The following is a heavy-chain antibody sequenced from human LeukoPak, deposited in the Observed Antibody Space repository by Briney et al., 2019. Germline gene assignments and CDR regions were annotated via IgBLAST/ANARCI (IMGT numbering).Heavy chain of an antibody. CDR3: AREWLVRTQFTITDYYYGMDV. Sequence: SVKVSCKASGGTFSSYAISWVRQAPGQGLEWMGRIIPILGIANYAQKFQGRVTITADKSTSTAYMELSSLRSEDTAVYYCAREWLVRTQFTITDYYYGMDVWGQGTTVTVSS. CDR2: IIPILGIA. J-gene: IGHJ6*02. CDR1: GGTFSSYA. D-gene: IGHD3-3*01. V-gene: IGHV1-69*04.